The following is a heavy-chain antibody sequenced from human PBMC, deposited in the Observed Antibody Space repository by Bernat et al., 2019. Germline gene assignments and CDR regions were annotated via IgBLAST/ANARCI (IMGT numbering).Heavy chain of an antibody. V-gene: IGHV1-8*01. CDR2: MNPDNGNT. CDR1: GYTFTSYD. J-gene: IGHJ4*02. D-gene: IGHD3-3*01. CDR3: ARGGTIFGVVINGGKYDY. Sequence: QVQLVQSGAEVKKPGASVKVSCKTSGYTFTSYDINWVRQATGQGLEWMGWMNPDNGNTGSAQKFQGRVTMTRNTSISTAYMELSGLRSEDAAVYYCARGGTIFGVVINGGKYDYWGQGTLVTVSS.